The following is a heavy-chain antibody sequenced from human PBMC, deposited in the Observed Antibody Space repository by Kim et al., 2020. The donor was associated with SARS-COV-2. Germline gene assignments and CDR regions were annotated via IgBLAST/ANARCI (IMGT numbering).Heavy chain of an antibody. V-gene: IGHV4-39*01. Sequence: YYNPSLKSRVTISVDTSKNQFSLKLSSVTAADTAVYYCARVYGPDYYFDYWGQGTLVTVSS. J-gene: IGHJ4*02. D-gene: IGHD3-10*01. CDR3: ARVYGPDYYFDY.